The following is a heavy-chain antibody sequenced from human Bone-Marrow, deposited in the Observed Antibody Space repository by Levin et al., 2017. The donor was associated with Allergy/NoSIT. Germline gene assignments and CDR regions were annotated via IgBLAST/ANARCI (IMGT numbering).Heavy chain of an antibody. CDR2: VSYDGSNK. J-gene: IGHJ3*02. CDR1: GFTFSSYA. CDR3: ARDGGYCSGGSCRGGGDAFDI. Sequence: GESLKISCAASGFTFSSYAMHWVRQAPGKGLEWVAVVSYDGSNKYYADSVEGRFTISRDKSKNTLYLQMNSLRAEDTAVYYCARDGGYCSGGSCRGGGDAFDIWGQGTMVTVSS. D-gene: IGHD2-15*01. V-gene: IGHV3-30-3*01.